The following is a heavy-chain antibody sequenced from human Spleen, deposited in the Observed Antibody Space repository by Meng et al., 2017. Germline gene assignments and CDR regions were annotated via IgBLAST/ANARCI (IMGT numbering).Heavy chain of an antibody. V-gene: IGHV3-30-3*01. D-gene: IGHD4-23*01. Sequence: VQLVESGGGLVKPGGSLRLSCAASGFTFIDYAMHWVRQTPGKGLEWLATVSHYGDSDCTTDSVRGRFFISRDNSKNTVYLQMTRLRPEDTAVYYCARDVRGGTTEVGDYWGQGTLVTVSS. J-gene: IGHJ4*02. CDR2: VSHYGDSD. CDR3: ARDVRGGTTEVGDY. CDR1: GFTFIDYA.